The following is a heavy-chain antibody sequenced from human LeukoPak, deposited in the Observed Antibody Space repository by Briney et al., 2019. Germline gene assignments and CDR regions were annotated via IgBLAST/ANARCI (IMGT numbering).Heavy chain of an antibody. J-gene: IGHJ6*03. CDR2: MNPNSGNT. CDR3: AREPNDYYDSSGYYMDV. Sequence: ASVKVSCKASGYTFTSYDINWVRQATGQGLEWMGWMNPNSGNTGYAQKFQGRVTITRNTSISTAYMELSSLRSEDTAVHYCAREPNDYYDSSGYYMDVWGKGTTVTVSS. D-gene: IGHD3-22*01. CDR1: GYTFTSYD. V-gene: IGHV1-8*03.